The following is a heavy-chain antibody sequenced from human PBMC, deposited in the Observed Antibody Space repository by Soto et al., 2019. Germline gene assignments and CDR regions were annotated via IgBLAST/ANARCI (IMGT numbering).Heavy chain of an antibody. CDR1: GFTFSSYG. CDR2: ISYDGSNK. V-gene: IGHV3-30*18. D-gene: IGHD5-18*01. Sequence: GGSLRLSCAASGFTFSSYGMHWVRQAPGKGLEWVAVISYDGSNKYYADSVKGRFTVSRDNSKNTLYLQMNSLRAEDTAVYYCAKRGYGRYNWFDPWGQGTLVTVSS. CDR3: AKRGYGRYNWFDP. J-gene: IGHJ5*02.